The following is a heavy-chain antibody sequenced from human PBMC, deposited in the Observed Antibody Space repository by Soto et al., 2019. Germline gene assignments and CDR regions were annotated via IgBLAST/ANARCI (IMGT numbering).Heavy chain of an antibody. D-gene: IGHD2-2*01. CDR3: TRDRLGYCSSTSCYETLY. J-gene: IGHJ4*02. Sequence: SLRLSCTASGFTFGDYAMSWFRQAPGKGLEWVGFIRSKAYGGTTEYAASVKGRFTISRDDSKSIAYLQMNSLKTEDTAVYYCTRDRLGYCSSTSCYETLYWGQGTLVTSPQ. V-gene: IGHV3-49*03. CDR1: GFTFGDYA. CDR2: IRSKAYGGTT.